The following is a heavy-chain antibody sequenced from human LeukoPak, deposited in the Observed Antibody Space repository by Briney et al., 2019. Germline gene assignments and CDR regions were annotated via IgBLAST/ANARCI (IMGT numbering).Heavy chain of an antibody. V-gene: IGHV4-59*12. Sequence: PSETLSLTCTVSGGSGGSITNYYWSWIRQPPGKGLEWIGYIYYSGTTNYNPSLKSRVTISLDTSKNQFSLKLSSVTAADTAVYYCARERAGEWEPLDYWGQGTLVTVSS. CDR2: IYYSGTT. CDR1: GGSGGSITNYY. D-gene: IGHD1-26*01. J-gene: IGHJ4*02. CDR3: ARERAGEWEPLDY.